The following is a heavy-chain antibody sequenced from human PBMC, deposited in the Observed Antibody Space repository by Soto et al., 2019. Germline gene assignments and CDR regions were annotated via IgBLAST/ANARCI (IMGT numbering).Heavy chain of an antibody. CDR1: GFTFSDYY. J-gene: IGHJ4*02. V-gene: IGHV3-11*05. CDR3: AKDPSTGPADY. CDR2: IGPTGYT. Sequence: GGSLRLSCAASGFTFSDYYMSWVRRPPGKGLEWISTIGPTGYTHYADSVAGRFTISRDDSANTLYLQMSNLRVDDTAIYYCAKDPSTGPADYWGQGALVTVSS. D-gene: IGHD3-9*01.